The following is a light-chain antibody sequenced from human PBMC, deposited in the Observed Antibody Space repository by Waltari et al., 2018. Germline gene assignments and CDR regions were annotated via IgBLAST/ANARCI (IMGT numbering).Light chain of an antibody. J-gene: IGKJ4*01. CDR3: QQGNSYPLT. V-gene: IGKV1-17*01. CDR2: SAN. Sequence: DIQMSQSPSSLSASVGDRVTITCRASQGISSYLNWYQQKPGKAPELLIYSANSLPSGVPSRVSGSGSGTEFTLTISSLQPEDFATYYCQQGNSYPLTFGGGTKVEIK. CDR1: QGISSY.